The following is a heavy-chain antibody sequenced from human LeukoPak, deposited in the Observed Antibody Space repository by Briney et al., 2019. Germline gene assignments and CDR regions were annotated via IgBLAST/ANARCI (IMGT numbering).Heavy chain of an antibody. J-gene: IGHJ4*02. D-gene: IGHD2-21*01. CDR1: EFSVGSNY. Sequence: GALRLSCAASEFSVGSNYMTWVRQAPGKGLEWVSLIYSGGSTYYADSVKGRFTISRDNAKNSLYLQMNSLRAEDTAVYYCARDSGEHDFDYWGQGTLVTVSS. CDR3: ARDSGEHDFDY. V-gene: IGHV3-66*01. CDR2: IYSGGST.